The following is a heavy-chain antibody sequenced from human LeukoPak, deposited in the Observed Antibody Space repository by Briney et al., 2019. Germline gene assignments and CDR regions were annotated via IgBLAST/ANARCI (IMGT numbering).Heavy chain of an antibody. Sequence: ADTLSLTCSVYGGRFSEFHRSWIRLPPGKRLEWIGEINHSGNTNYNPSLKSRVNISIDTSKNQFSLKLSSVTAADTAVYYCARGKVTRDWYFDLWGRGSLVTVSS. J-gene: IGHJ2*01. CDR1: GGRFSEFH. CDR3: ARGKVTRDWYFDL. D-gene: IGHD4-17*01. CDR2: INHSGNT. V-gene: IGHV4-34*01.